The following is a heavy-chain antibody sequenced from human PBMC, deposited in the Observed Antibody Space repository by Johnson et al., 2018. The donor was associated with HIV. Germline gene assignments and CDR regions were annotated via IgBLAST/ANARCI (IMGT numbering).Heavy chain of an antibody. CDR1: GFTFSNYA. Sequence: QVQLVESGGGVVQPGRSVRLSCAASGFTFSNYAMHWVRQAPGKGLEWVALISYDASNKYYADSVKGRFTISRDNSKNTLYLQMNSLRAEDTAVYYCAKDRGSGWPDGFEVWGQGAMVTVSS. J-gene: IGHJ3*01. V-gene: IGHV3-30*04. CDR3: AKDRGSGWPDGFEV. CDR2: ISYDASNK. D-gene: IGHD6-19*01.